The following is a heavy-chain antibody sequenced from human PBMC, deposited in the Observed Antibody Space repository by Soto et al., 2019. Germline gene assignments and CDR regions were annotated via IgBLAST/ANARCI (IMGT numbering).Heavy chain of an antibody. D-gene: IGHD6-6*01. J-gene: IGHJ6*02. CDR1: GYAFKFYQ. CDR2: INPNSGGT. Sequence: SMTRYCNASGYAFKFYQMHWLGQAPDQVLELLGWINPNSGGTNYAQKFQGRVTMTRDTSISTAYMELSRLRSDDTAVYYCARGHSSSSWVGYYYYGMDVWGQGTTVTVSS. V-gene: IGHV1-2*02. CDR3: ARGHSSSSWVGYYYYGMDV.